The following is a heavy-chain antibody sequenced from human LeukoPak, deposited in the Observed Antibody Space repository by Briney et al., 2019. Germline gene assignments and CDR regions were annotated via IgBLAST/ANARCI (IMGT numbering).Heavy chain of an antibody. J-gene: IGHJ4*02. D-gene: IGHD2-8*01. Sequence: PGGSLRLSCAASGFTFSSYSMNWVRQAPGKGLEWVSYISSSSSTIYYADSVKGRFTISRDNAKNSLYLQMNSLRAEDTAVYYCARIVLNWCMDYWGQGTLVTVSS. CDR1: GFTFSSYS. V-gene: IGHV3-48*01. CDR2: ISSSSSTI. CDR3: ARIVLNWCMDY.